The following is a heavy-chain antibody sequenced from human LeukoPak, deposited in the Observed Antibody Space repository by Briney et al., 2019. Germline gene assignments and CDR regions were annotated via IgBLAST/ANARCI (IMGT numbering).Heavy chain of an antibody. D-gene: IGHD7-27*01. CDR3: ARDGSLTGDLDY. CDR1: GGTFSSYA. CDR2: IIPIFGTA. Sequence: ASVKVSCKASGGTFSSYAISWVRQAPGQGLEWMGGIIPIFGTANYAQKFQGRVTITTDESTSTAYMELSSLRSEDTAVYYCARDGSLTGDLDYWGQGTLVTVSS. V-gene: IGHV1-69*05. J-gene: IGHJ4*02.